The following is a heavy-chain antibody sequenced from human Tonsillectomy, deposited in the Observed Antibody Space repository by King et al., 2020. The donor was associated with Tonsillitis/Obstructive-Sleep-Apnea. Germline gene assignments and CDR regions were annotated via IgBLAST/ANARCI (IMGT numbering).Heavy chain of an antibody. V-gene: IGHV1-2*02. CDR1: GYTFTGYY. D-gene: IGHD6-19*01. J-gene: IGHJ3*02. CDR3: ARSPVAGMDDAFDI. CDR2: INPKTGGT. Sequence: QLVQYGAEVKKPGASVRVSCKASGYTFTGYYMHWVRQAPGQGLEWMGWINPKTGGTNYAQKFKGGVSITRDTSITTAYMEVSRLRSDDTAVYYCARSPVAGMDDAFDIWGHGTMVTVSS.